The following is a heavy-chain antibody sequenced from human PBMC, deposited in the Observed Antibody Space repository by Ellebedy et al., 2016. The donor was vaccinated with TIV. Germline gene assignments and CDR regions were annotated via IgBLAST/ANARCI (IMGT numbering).Heavy chain of an antibody. J-gene: IGHJ4*02. CDR3: ARWIVVAGGFDY. CDR2: ISYSGRT. CDR1: GGSISSSSYY. D-gene: IGHD6-19*01. Sequence: MPSETLSLTCTVSGGSISSSSYYWGWIRQPPGKGLEWIGGISYSGRTYYNPSLKSRVPISVETSKNQFSLKLIAVTAADTAVYYCARWIVVAGGFDYWGQGTLVTVSS. V-gene: IGHV4-39*01.